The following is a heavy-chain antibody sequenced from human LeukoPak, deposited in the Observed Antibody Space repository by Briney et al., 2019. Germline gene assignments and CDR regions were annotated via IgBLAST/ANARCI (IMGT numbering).Heavy chain of an antibody. CDR2: INPNSGGT. CDR3: ARDLHGAAAGRAWDDY. Sequence: ASVKVSCKASGYTFTSYAMNWVRQAPGQGLEWMGWINPNSGGTNYAQKFQGRVTMTRDTSISTAYMELSRLRSDDTAVYYCARDLHGAAAGRAWDDYWGQGTLVTVSS. V-gene: IGHV1-2*02. J-gene: IGHJ4*02. D-gene: IGHD6-13*01. CDR1: GYTFTSYA.